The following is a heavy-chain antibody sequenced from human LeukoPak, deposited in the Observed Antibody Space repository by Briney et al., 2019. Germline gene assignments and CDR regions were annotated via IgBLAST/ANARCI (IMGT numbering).Heavy chain of an antibody. CDR1: GYTVPELS. V-gene: IGHV1-24*01. J-gene: IGHJ5*02. CDR3: AAVLYSSNLAWFDP. Sequence: ASVRVSCKVSGYTVPELSMNWVRQAPGKGLEWMGGFDFEAGETIYAQKFQGRFTMTEDSSVNIAYMELNSLISEDTAVYYCAAVLYSSNLAWFDPWGQGTQVTVSS. CDR2: FDFEAGET. D-gene: IGHD6-13*01.